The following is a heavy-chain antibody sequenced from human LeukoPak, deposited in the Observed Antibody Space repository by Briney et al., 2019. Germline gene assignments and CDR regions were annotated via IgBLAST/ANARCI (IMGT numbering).Heavy chain of an antibody. V-gene: IGHV3-23*01. D-gene: IGHD3-16*01. CDR3: ARAAIGGFDY. CDR2: ISGSGATT. CDR1: GFTFSSYS. Sequence: GGSLRLSCAASGFTFSSYSMNWVRQAPGKGLEWVSTISGSGATTYYADSVNGRFTISRDNSKNTLYLQMNSLRAEDTAVYYCARAAIGGFDYWGQGTLVTVSS. J-gene: IGHJ4*02.